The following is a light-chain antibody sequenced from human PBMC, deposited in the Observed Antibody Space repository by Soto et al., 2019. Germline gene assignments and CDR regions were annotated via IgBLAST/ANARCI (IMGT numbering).Light chain of an antibody. Sequence: QSALTQPPSASGSPGQSVTISCTGTSGDIGGYDYVSWYQQHPGRATKLMIYEVTKRPLGVPDRFSGSKSGNTASLTVSGLQAEDEADYYCSSYAGSSTFVVFGGGTKLTV. J-gene: IGLJ2*01. V-gene: IGLV2-8*01. CDR1: SGDIGGYDY. CDR3: SSYAGSSTFVV. CDR2: EVT.